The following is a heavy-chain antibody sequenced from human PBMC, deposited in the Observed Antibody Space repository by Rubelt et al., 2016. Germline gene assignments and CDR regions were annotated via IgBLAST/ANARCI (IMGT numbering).Heavy chain of an antibody. CDR1: GGSFSGYY. J-gene: IGHJ4*01. V-gene: IGHV4-34*01. CDR3: ARTQLIAFGGPSVIPGATDF. Sequence: QVQLQQWGAGLLKPSETLFLPCAVYGGSFSGYYWNWIRQPPGKGLEWIGQISHSGSTNYNPSLKCRVTMSVYPSNNHFSLKLSPVTAADTDVYYCARTQLIAFGGPSVIPGATDFWGHGILVTVSS. CDR2: ISHSGST. D-gene: IGHD3-16*02.